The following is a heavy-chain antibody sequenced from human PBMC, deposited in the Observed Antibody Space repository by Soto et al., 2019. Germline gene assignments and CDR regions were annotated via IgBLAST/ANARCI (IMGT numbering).Heavy chain of an antibody. D-gene: IGHD5-18*01. J-gene: IGHJ3*01. CDR1: GGSISSGGYS. CDR3: ASFVDTAMVT. CDR2: IYHSGST. V-gene: IGHV4-30-2*01. Sequence: QLQLQESGSGLVKPSQTLSLTCAVSGGSISSGGYSWSWIRRPPGKGLEWIGYIYHSGSTYYNPSLKSRVTISVDRSKNQFSLKLSSVTAADTAVYYCASFVDTAMVTWGQGTMVTVSS.